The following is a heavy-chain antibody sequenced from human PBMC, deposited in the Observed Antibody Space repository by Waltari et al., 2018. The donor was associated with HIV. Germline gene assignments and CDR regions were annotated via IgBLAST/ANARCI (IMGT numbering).Heavy chain of an antibody. CDR1: GFTVGSNY. D-gene: IGHD5-12*01. CDR2: IYSGGST. J-gene: IGHJ4*02. Sequence: EVQLVESGGGLIQPGGSLRPPCAASGFTVGSNYMTWGRQAPGKGLEWVSVIYSGGSTYYADSVKGRFTISRDNSKNTLYLQMNSLRAEDTAVYYCARDPEMATKWGYWGQGTLVTVSS. V-gene: IGHV3-53*01. CDR3: ARDPEMATKWGY.